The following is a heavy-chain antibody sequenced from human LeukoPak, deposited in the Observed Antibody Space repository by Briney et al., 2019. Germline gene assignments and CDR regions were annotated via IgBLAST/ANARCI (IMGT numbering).Heavy chain of an antibody. CDR1: GFTFNTYN. Sequence: GGSLRLSCAASGFTFNTYNMNWVRQAPGKGLEWVSSISSNSSSYIYYADAVKGRFTISRDNTKNSLYLQMNSLRAEDTAVYYCAREHSGYDFPGRDYYYMDVWGKGTTVTVSS. CDR3: AREHSGYDFPGRDYYYMDV. D-gene: IGHD5-12*01. V-gene: IGHV3-21*01. J-gene: IGHJ6*03. CDR2: ISSNSSSYI.